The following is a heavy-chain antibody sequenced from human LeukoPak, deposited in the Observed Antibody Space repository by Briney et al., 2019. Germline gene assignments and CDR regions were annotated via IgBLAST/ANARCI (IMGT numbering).Heavy chain of an antibody. J-gene: IGHJ5*02. Sequence: PGGSLRLSCAASGFTFSSYSMSWVRQAPGKGLEWVSGINWNGGSTGYADSVKGRFTISRDNAKNSLYLQMNSLRAEDTALYYCARAAAGSSWYATGWFDPWGQGTLVTVSS. V-gene: IGHV3-20*04. CDR3: ARAAAGSSWYATGWFDP. D-gene: IGHD6-13*01. CDR2: INWNGGST. CDR1: GFTFSSYS.